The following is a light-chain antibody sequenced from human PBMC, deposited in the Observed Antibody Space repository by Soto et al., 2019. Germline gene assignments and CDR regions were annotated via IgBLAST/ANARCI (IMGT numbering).Light chain of an antibody. CDR3: SSFTRSSTVV. CDR1: SSDIGGYKY. Sequence: QSALTQPASVSGSPGQSITISCTGTSSDIGGYKYVSWYQQHPGKAPQLIIYEVSNRPSGVSNRFSGSKSGNTASLTISGLQAEDEADYYCSSFTRSSTVVFGGGTKLTVL. V-gene: IGLV2-14*01. CDR2: EVS. J-gene: IGLJ2*01.